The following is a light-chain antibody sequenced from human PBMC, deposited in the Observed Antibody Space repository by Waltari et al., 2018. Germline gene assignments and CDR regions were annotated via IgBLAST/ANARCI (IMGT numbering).Light chain of an antibody. Sequence: QAVVTQEPSLPVSPRGTVTPTSGSSTGPVTSDHWHYWFHQKPGQHPQTSLYDTTARHPSTPARCSGSLRGGKAALTLSGAEPEDEAAYYCFLPYPGGRAVFGGGTELTVL. CDR3: FLPYPGGRAV. CDR2: DTT. CDR1: TGPVTSDHW. V-gene: IGLV7-46*01. J-gene: IGLJ2*01.